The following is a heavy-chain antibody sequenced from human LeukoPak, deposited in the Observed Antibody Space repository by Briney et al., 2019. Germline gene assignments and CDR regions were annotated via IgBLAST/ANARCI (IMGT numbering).Heavy chain of an antibody. CDR1: GFTFSSYW. V-gene: IGHV3-74*01. D-gene: IGHD2-8*01. CDR3: ARVQGHPPNGLDI. J-gene: IGHJ3*02. Sequence: GGSLRLSCAASGFTFSSYWMHWVRQAPGKGLVWVSRINSDGSSTSYADSVKGRFTISRDNAKDTLYLQMNSLRAEDTAVYYCARVQGHPPNGLDIWGQGTMVTVSS. CDR2: INSDGSST.